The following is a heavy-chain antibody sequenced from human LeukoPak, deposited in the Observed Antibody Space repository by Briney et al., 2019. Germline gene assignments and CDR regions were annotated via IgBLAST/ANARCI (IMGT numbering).Heavy chain of an antibody. V-gene: IGHV3-21*01. CDR3: ARAPGRMAIDY. D-gene: IGHD5-24*01. J-gene: IGHJ4*02. Sequence: GGSLRLSCAASGFTFSSYSMNWVRQAPGKGLEWVSSISSSSSYIYYADSVKGRFTISRDNAKNSLYLQMNSLRAEDTAVYFCARAPGRMAIDYWGQGTLVTVSS. CDR1: GFTFSSYS. CDR2: ISSSSSYI.